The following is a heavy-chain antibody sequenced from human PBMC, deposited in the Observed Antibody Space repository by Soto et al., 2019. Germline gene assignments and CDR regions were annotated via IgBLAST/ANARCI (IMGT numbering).Heavy chain of an antibody. CDR1: GFTVSNNY. J-gene: IGHJ4*02. CDR2: IYRGGST. D-gene: IGHD6-13*01. CDR3: AREGEAGYSSSWYAFGY. Sequence: EVQLVESGGGLIQPGGSLRLSCAASGFTVSNNYMSWVRQAPGKGLEWVSVIYRGGSTYYADSVKGRFTISRDNSKNTLDLQRNSRTAEDTAVYYCAREGEAGYSSSWYAFGYWGQGTLVTVSS. V-gene: IGHV3-53*01.